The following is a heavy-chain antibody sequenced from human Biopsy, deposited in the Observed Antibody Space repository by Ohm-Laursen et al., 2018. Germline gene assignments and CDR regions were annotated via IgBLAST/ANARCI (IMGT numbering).Heavy chain of an antibody. CDR3: ARGSNDFGGLYFPR. D-gene: IGHD4-23*01. Sequence: SLRLSCAASGFTFSNYAIHWVRQAPGRGLEWVALISSDGSSQYYADSVKGRFTISRDSSKNTLYLQMNSLRAEDTAVYYCARGSNDFGGLYFPRWGQGTLLTVSS. CDR2: ISSDGSSQ. J-gene: IGHJ4*02. V-gene: IGHV3-30*03. CDR1: GFTFSNYA.